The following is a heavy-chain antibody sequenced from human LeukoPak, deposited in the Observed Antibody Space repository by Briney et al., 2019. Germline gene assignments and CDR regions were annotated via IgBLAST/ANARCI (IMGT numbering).Heavy chain of an antibody. V-gene: IGHV1-69*01. CDR2: IIPIFGTA. CDR3: ARGNRSGSSFDY. CDR1: GFTFSSYG. J-gene: IGHJ4*02. D-gene: IGHD3-10*01. Sequence: GGSLRLSCAASGFTFSSYGMHWVRQASGKGLEWVGGIIPIFGTANYAQKFQGRVTITADESTSTAYMELSSLRSEDTAVYYWARGNRSGSSFDYWGQGTLVTVSS.